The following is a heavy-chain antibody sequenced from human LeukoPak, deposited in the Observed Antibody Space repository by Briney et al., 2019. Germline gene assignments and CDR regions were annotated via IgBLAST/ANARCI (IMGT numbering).Heavy chain of an antibody. Sequence: GASVKVSCKASGYTFTSYGISWVRQAPGQGLEWMGWISAYNGNTNYAQKLQGRVTMTTDTSTSTAYMELRSLRSDDTAVYYCARDFNADYYDSSGYYYRTPFDYWGQGTLVTVSS. V-gene: IGHV1-18*01. J-gene: IGHJ4*02. D-gene: IGHD3-22*01. CDR2: ISAYNGNT. CDR1: GYTFTSYG. CDR3: ARDFNADYYDSSGYYYRTPFDY.